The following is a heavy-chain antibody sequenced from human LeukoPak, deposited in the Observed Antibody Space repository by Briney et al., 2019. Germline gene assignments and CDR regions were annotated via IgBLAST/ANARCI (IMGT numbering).Heavy chain of an antibody. CDR2: ISAYNGNT. Sequence: ASVKVSCKASGYTFTSYGISWVRQAPGQGLEWMGWISAYNGNTNYAQKLQGRVTMTRDTSISTAYMELSRLRSDDTAVYYCARARYSGYDFVYWGQGTLVTVSS. J-gene: IGHJ4*02. CDR3: ARARYSGYDFVY. D-gene: IGHD5-12*01. V-gene: IGHV1-18*01. CDR1: GYTFTSYG.